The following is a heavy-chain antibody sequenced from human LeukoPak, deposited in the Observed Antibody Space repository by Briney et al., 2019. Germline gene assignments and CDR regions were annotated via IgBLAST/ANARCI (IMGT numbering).Heavy chain of an antibody. CDR3: ARGGYSGSSYRFS. J-gene: IGHJ4*02. V-gene: IGHV3-74*01. CDR1: GFTFSDSW. D-gene: IGHD6-25*01. CDR2: TSKDGSDT. Sequence: GGSLRLSCAASGFTFSDSWTHWVRQAPGKGPEWLSRTSKDGSDTVYADSAKGRLTASRDNAKNTVYLELTNLRPDDTALYYCARGGYSGSSYRFSWGRGTLVTVAS.